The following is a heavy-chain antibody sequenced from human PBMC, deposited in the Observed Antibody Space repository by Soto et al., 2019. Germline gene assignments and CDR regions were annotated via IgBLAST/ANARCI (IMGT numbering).Heavy chain of an antibody. Sequence: EGQLLESGGGLVQPGGSLRLSFAASGFTFGSYAMSWVRQAPGKGLEWVSVISGSGDSTYYADSVRGRFTISRDNSMNTLYLQMNSLRAEDTAVYYCAKDRDGAAAGPTKFYGMDVWGQGTTVTVSS. J-gene: IGHJ6*02. V-gene: IGHV3-23*01. CDR3: AKDRDGAAAGPTKFYGMDV. CDR1: GFTFGSYA. CDR2: ISGSGDST. D-gene: IGHD6-13*01.